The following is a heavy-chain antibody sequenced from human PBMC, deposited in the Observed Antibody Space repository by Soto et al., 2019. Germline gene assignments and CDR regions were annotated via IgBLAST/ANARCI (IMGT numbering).Heavy chain of an antibody. V-gene: IGHV1-69*04. Sequence: SVKVSRKASGGTFSSYTISWVRQAPGQGLEWMGRIIPILGIANYAQKFQGRVTITADKSTSTAYMELSSLRSEDTAVYYCGRDTNWSDYYYYGMDVWGQGTTVTVSS. CDR1: GGTFSSYT. J-gene: IGHJ6*02. D-gene: IGHD1-1*01. CDR3: GRDTNWSDYYYYGMDV. CDR2: IIPILGIA.